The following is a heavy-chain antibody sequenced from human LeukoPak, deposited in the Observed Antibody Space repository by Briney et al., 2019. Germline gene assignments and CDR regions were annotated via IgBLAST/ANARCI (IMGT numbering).Heavy chain of an antibody. CDR3: ARTATSRGDSSSWYYFDY. V-gene: IGHV3-30-3*01. CDR2: ISYDGSNK. D-gene: IGHD6-13*01. CDR1: GFTFNNAW. Sequence: GGSLRLSCAASGFTFNNAWINWVRQAPGKGLEWVAVISYDGSNKYYADSVKGRFTISRDNSKNTLYLQMNSLRAEDTAVYYCARTATSRGDSSSWYYFDYWGQGTLVTVSS. J-gene: IGHJ4*02.